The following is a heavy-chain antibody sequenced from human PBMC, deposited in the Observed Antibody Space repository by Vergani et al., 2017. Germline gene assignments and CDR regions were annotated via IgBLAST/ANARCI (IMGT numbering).Heavy chain of an antibody. D-gene: IGHD1-26*01. CDR1: GFTFSSYS. CDR3: ARVMGGSGSYYVGY. CDR2: ISSSSSYI. V-gene: IGHV3-21*01. Sequence: EVQLVESGGGLVKPGGSLRLSCAASGFTFSSYSMNWVRQAPGKGLEWVSSISSSSSYIYYADSVKGRFTISRDNAKNSLYLQMNSLRAEDTAVYYCARVMGGSGSYYVGYWGQGTLVTVSS. J-gene: IGHJ4*02.